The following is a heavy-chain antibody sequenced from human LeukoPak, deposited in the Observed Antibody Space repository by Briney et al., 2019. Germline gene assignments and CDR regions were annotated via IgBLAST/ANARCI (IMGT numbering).Heavy chain of an antibody. CDR2: IYHRGST. V-gene: IGHV4-34*01. CDR1: GGSFSGYY. D-gene: IGHD3-9*01. Sequence: PSETLYLTCAIYGGSFSGYYWSWIRQPPGKGLEWIGEIYHRGSTNYNPSLKRRVTISVDASKNQFSLKVSSVTDADTAVYYCARDHYDILTAYYWRENWFDPWGQGTLVTVSS. J-gene: IGHJ5*02. CDR3: ARDHYDILTAYYWRENWFDP.